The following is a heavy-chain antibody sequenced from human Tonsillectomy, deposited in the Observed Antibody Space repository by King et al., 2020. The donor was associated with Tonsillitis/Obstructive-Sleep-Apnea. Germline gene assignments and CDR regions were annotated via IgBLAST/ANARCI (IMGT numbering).Heavy chain of an antibody. D-gene: IGHD2-2*01. CDR2: INHSGST. V-gene: IGHV4-34*01. CDR3: ASEEVVVVPAANTYYYYMDV. Sequence: VQLQQWGAGLLKPSETLSLTCAVYGGSFSGYYWNWIRQPPGKGLEWIGAINHSGSTNYNPSLKSRVTISVDTSKNQFSLKLSSVTAADTAVYNCASEEVVVVPAANTYYYYMDVWGKGTTVTVSS. J-gene: IGHJ6*03. CDR1: GGSFSGYY.